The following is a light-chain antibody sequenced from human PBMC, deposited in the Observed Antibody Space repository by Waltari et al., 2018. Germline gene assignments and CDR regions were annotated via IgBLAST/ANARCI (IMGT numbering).Light chain of an antibody. CDR2: YDS. J-gene: IGLJ3*02. V-gene: IGLV3-21*04. CDR3: QVWDDTTNSVV. Sequence: YVVTQPPSVSVAPGKTAPLTCGGENIESKSVTWYQQKPGQAPVLVIFYDSDRPSGILERFSGSNSGNTATRTISWVEAGDEADYHCQVWDDTTNSVVFGGGTRRTVL. CDR1: NIESKS.